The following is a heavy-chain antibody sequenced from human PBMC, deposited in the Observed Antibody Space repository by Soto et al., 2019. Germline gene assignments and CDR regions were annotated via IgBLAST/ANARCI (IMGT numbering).Heavy chain of an antibody. V-gene: IGHV4-59*01. CDR1: GGSTSSYY. Sequence: SETLSLTCTVSGGSTSSYYWSWIRQPPGKGLEWIGYIYYSGSTNYNPSLKSRVTISVDTSKNQFSLKLSSVTAADTAVYYCAREGYGDYDFGYWGQGTLVTVSS. CDR2: IYYSGST. J-gene: IGHJ4*02. D-gene: IGHD4-17*01. CDR3: AREGYGDYDFGY.